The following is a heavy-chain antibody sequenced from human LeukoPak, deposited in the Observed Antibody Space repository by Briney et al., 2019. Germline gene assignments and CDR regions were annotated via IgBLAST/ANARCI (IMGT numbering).Heavy chain of an antibody. V-gene: IGHV4-34*01. J-gene: IGHJ4*02. D-gene: IGHD6-13*01. CDR3: ARSTGYSRTCDY. CDR2: INHSGST. Sequence: PSETLSLTCAVYGGSFSGYYWSWIRQPPGKGLEWIGEINHSGSTNYNPSLKSRVTISVDTSKNQFSLKLSSVTAADTAVYYCARSTGYSRTCDYWGQGTLVTVSS. CDR1: GGSFSGYY.